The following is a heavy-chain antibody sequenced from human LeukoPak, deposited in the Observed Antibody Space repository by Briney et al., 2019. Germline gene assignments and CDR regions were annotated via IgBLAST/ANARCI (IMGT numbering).Heavy chain of an antibody. Sequence: PGGSLRLSCAASGFTFSSNWMHWVRQAPGKGLVWVSRISSDGSNTNYADSVKGRFTISRDNAKNTLYLRMDSLTAEDTAVYYCASRNFGSSPFDYWGQGTLVTVSS. D-gene: IGHD3-10*01. CDR2: ISSDGSNT. CDR1: GFTFSSNW. J-gene: IGHJ4*02. V-gene: IGHV3-74*01. CDR3: ASRNFGSSPFDY.